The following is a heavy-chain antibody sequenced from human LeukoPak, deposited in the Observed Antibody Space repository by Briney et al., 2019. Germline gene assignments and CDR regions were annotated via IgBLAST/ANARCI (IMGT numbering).Heavy chain of an antibody. CDR3: ARGLSGSYYLTIGY. V-gene: IGHV1-8*03. CDR2: MNPNIGNT. D-gene: IGHD1-26*01. CDR1: GYTFTNYN. Sequence: GASVKVSCKASGYTFTNYNINWVRQATGQGLEWMGWMNPNIGNTGYAQKFQGRVTITRNTSISTAYMELSSLRSEDTAVYYCARGLSGSYYLTIGYWGQGTLVTVSS. J-gene: IGHJ4*02.